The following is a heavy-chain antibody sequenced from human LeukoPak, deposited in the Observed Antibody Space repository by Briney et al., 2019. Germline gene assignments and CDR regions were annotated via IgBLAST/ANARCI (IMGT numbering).Heavy chain of an antibody. Sequence: GASVKVSCKASGYTFTGKYIHWVRQAPGQGLEWMGWINPNSGGTNYAQKFQGRVTMTRDTSISTVYMELSSLRSDDTAVYYCATGDDYFDYWGQGTLVTVSS. V-gene: IGHV1-2*02. D-gene: IGHD4-17*01. CDR3: ATGDDYFDY. CDR1: GYTFTGKY. J-gene: IGHJ4*02. CDR2: INPNSGGT.